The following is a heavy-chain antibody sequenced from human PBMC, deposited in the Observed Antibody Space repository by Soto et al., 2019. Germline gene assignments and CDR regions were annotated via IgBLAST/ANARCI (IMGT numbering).Heavy chain of an antibody. Sequence: GGSLRLSCAASGFTFDDFGMHWVRQAPGKGLEWVAVISYDGSNKYYADSVKGRFTISRDNSKNTLYLQLNSLRAEDTAVYYCARDKRDLRFLEWSYYFDYWGQGTLVTVSS. CDR3: ARDKRDLRFLEWSYYFDY. CDR1: GFTFDDFG. D-gene: IGHD3-3*01. CDR2: ISYDGSNK. V-gene: IGHV3-30*03. J-gene: IGHJ4*02.